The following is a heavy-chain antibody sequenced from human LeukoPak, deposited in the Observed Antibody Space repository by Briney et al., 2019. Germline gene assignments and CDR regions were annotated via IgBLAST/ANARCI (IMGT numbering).Heavy chain of an antibody. CDR1: GFTFSSYG. CDR3: ARVRSDNFDSSGYYMNWFDP. J-gene: IGHJ5*02. V-gene: IGHV3-23*01. CDR2: ISGSGAGT. D-gene: IGHD3-22*01. Sequence: GGSLRLSCAASGFTFSSYGMTWVRHAPGKGLEWVSTISGSGAGTYYADSVKGRFTISRDNFKNTLYLQLNSLGAEDTAVYYCARVRSDNFDSSGYYMNWFDPWGQGTLVTVSS.